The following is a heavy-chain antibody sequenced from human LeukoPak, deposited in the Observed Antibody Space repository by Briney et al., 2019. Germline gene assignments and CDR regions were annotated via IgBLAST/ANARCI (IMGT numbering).Heavy chain of an antibody. CDR3: ARVAGYTYSLDY. CDR2: IYYSGTT. J-gene: IGHJ4*02. D-gene: IGHD5-24*01. V-gene: IGHV4-30-4*01. Sequence: SQTLSLTCTVSGDSISNGDYYWSWIRQPPGKGLEWIGYIYYSGTTYYTPSLKSRVSMSVDASTNRYSLRLKSLTAADTAVYYCARVAGYTYSLDYWGQGTLVSVSS. CDR1: GDSISNGDYY.